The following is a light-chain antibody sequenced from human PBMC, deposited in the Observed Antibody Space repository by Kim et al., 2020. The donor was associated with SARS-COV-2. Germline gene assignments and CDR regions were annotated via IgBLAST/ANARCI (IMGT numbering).Light chain of an antibody. CDR2: RTS. V-gene: IGLV1-47*01. Sequence: QSVLTQPPSASGTPGQRVTISCSGSSSNIGSNYVYWYQQLPGTAPKVLIYRTSHRPSGVPDRFSASKSGTSASLAISGLRSEDEADYYCAAWVDSLSGPLVFGGGTQLTVL. CDR3: AAWVDSLSGPLV. CDR1: SSNIGSNY. J-gene: IGLJ3*02.